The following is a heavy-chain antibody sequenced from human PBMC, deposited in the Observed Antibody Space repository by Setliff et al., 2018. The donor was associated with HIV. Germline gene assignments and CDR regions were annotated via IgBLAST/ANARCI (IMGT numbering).Heavy chain of an antibody. CDR1: GFTFSTYG. D-gene: IGHD2-2*01. CDR3: ARSENCYSTHCSPYDY. V-gene: IGHV3-33*05. CDR2: ISFDGGNN. Sequence: GGSLRLSCAASGFTFSTYGMHWVRQAPGKGLEWVAVISFDGGNNYYADSVKGRFTITRDNSKNTVSLQMNRLRPDDTAVYYCARSENCYSTHCSPYDYWGQGTLVTVSS. J-gene: IGHJ4*02.